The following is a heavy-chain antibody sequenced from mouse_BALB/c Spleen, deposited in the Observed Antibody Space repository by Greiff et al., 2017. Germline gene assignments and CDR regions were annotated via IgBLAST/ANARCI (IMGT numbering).Heavy chain of an antibody. J-gene: IGHJ4*01. CDR2: IYPGSGNT. CDR1: GYTFTDYY. CDR3: ARGGYYAMDY. Sequence: VQGVESGPELVKPGASVKISCKASGYTFTDYYINWVKQKPGQGLEWIGWIYPGSGNTKYNEKFKGKATLTVDTSSSTAYMQLSSLTSEDTAVYFCARGGYYAMDYWGQGTSVTVSS. V-gene: IGHV1-84*02.